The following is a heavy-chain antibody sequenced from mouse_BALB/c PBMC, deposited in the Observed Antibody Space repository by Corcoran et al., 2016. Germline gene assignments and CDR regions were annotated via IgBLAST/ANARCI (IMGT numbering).Heavy chain of an antibody. CDR3: ARLDYYGNYGRYFDV. CDR2: INPYNDGT. CDR1: GYTFTSYV. Sequence: EVQLQQSGPELVKPGASVKMSCKASGYTFTSYVMHWVKQKPGQGLEWIGYINPYNDGTKYNEKFKGKATLTSDKSSSTAYMELSSLTSEDSAVYYCARLDYYGNYGRYFDVWGAGTTVTVSS. J-gene: IGHJ1*01. V-gene: IGHV1S136*01. D-gene: IGHD2-1*01.